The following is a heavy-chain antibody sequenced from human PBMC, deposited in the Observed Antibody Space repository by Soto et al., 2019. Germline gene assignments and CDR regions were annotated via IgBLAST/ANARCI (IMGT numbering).Heavy chain of an antibody. CDR3: ARGSPLDAFDI. V-gene: IGHV4-39*01. J-gene: IGHJ3*02. CDR2: IYYSGST. CDR1: GGSISSSSYY. Sequence: PSETLSLTCTVSGGSISSSSYYWGWIRQPPGKGLEWIGSIYYSGSTYYNPSLKSRVTISVDTSKNQFSLKLSSVTAADTAVYYCARGSPLDAFDIWGQGTMVTVSS. D-gene: IGHD6-6*01.